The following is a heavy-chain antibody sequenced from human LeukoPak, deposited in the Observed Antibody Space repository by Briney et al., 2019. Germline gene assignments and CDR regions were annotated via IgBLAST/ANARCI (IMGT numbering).Heavy chain of an antibody. J-gene: IGHJ6*02. D-gene: IGHD1-20*01. CDR3: ASVGYNWNDYYYYGMDV. Sequence: ASVKVSCKASGYTFTGYYMHWERQAPGQGLEWMGWINPNSGGTNYAQKFQGRVTMTRDTSISTAYMELSRLRSDDTAVYYCASVGYNWNDYYYYGMDVWGQGTTVTVSS. V-gene: IGHV1-2*02. CDR1: GYTFTGYY. CDR2: INPNSGGT.